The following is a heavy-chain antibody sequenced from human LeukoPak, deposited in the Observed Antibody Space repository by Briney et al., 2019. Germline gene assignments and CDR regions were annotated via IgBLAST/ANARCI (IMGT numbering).Heavy chain of an antibody. V-gene: IGHV3-9*01. CDR2: ISWNSGSI. CDR3: AKRMGPTIAATDLDY. D-gene: IGHD6-13*01. Sequence: GRSLRLSCAASGLTFDDYAMHWVRQAPGKGLEWVSGISWNSGSIGYADSVKGRFTISGDNAKNSLYLQMNSLRAEDTALYYCAKRMGPTIAATDLDYWGQGTLVTVSS. J-gene: IGHJ4*02. CDR1: GLTFDDYA.